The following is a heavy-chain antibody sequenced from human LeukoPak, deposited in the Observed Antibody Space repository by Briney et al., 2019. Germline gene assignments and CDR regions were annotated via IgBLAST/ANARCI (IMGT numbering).Heavy chain of an antibody. J-gene: IGHJ4*02. Sequence: GGSLRLSCAASGFTFSSYAMSWVRQAPGKGLEWVSAISGSGGSTYYADSVKGRFTISRDNSKNTLYLQMNSLRAEDTAVYYCASGYDSSGYYPFDYWGQGTLVTVSS. CDR1: GFTFSSYA. D-gene: IGHD3-22*01. V-gene: IGHV3-23*01. CDR3: ASGYDSSGYYPFDY. CDR2: ISGSGGST.